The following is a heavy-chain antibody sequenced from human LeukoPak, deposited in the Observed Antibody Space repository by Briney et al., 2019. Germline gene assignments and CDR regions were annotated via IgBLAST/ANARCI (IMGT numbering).Heavy chain of an antibody. V-gene: IGHV4-39*07. Sequence: SETLSLTCTVSGGSISSSSYYWGWIRQPPGKGLEWNGNIYYSGSTYYNPSLKSRVTISVDTSKNQFSLKLSSVTAADTAVYYCARPHRNNAFDIWGQGTMVTVSS. CDR1: GGSISSSSYY. CDR2: IYYSGST. J-gene: IGHJ3*02. CDR3: ARPHRNNAFDI.